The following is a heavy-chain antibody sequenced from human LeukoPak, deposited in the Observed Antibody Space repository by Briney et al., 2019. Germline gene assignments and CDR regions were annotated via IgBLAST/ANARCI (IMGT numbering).Heavy chain of an antibody. CDR3: ARGVTSPLDACDS. CDR1: AGSISNYY. Sequence: SATLSLTCTVSAGSISNYYWIWMRQPRGKGLEWMRSLYDRGSTNTNPSLRSRLTISVDLPKNEVSLQLSSGTAADTAVYYCARGVTSPLDACDSWGQGTTVTVSS. J-gene: IGHJ3*02. V-gene: IGHV4-59*01. CDR2: LYDRGST. D-gene: IGHD1-26*01.